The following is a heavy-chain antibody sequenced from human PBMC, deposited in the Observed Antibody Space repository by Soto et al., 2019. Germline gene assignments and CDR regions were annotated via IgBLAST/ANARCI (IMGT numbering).Heavy chain of an antibody. J-gene: IGHJ4*02. Sequence: EVRLVESGGGLVQPGGSLRLSCAASGFTLSRHWMHWVRQAPGKGLLWLSRISGDGSNTNNADSVKGRFTSSRDNPKNTMYLQMNRLRVEDTAVYFCARGGPEASGSSYFGYWGQGVLVTVSS. V-gene: IGHV3-74*01. CDR3: ARGGPEASGSSYFGY. CDR2: ISGDGSNT. CDR1: GFTLSRHW. D-gene: IGHD3-10*01.